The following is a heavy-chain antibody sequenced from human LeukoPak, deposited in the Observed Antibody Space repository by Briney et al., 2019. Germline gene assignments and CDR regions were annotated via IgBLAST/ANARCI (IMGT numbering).Heavy chain of an antibody. D-gene: IGHD3-10*01. J-gene: IGHJ4*02. CDR1: GFTFSNAW. Sequence: GGSLRLSCAASGFTFSNAWMSWVRQAPGKGLEWVGRIKSKTDGGTTDYAAPVKGRFTISRDDSENTLYLQMNSLKTEDTAMYYCTTDAPPITMVGGLHLFDYWGQGTLVTVSS. CDR3: TTDAPPITMVGGLHLFDY. CDR2: IKSKTDGGTT. V-gene: IGHV3-15*01.